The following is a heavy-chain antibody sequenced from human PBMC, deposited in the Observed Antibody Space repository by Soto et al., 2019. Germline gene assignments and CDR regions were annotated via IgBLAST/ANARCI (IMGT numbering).Heavy chain of an antibody. J-gene: IGHJ4*01. V-gene: IGHV3-23*01. CDR1: GFTFSASA. CDR3: AKAGPTKYFDN. CDR2: ISDGSRFK. Sequence: PGGSLRLSCVVSGFTFSASAMSWVRQAPGKGLEWVSGISDGSRFKYYADSVKGRFTISRDDSKNTLFLQMNSLRAEDTAIYHSAKAGPTKYFDNWGHGTLVTVSS. D-gene: IGHD6-19*01.